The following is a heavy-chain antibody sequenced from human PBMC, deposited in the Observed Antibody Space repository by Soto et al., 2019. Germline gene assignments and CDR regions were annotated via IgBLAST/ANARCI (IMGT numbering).Heavy chain of an antibody. CDR1: GFTFSSYA. CDR3: ARGGNYYGSGSYYLYYYGMDV. CDR2: ISGSGGNT. D-gene: IGHD3-10*01. V-gene: IGHV3-23*01. Sequence: PGGSLRLSCAASGFTFSSYAMSWVRQAPGKGLEWVSSISGSGGNTFYADSVKGRFTISRDNSKNTLYLQMNSLRAEDTAVYYCARGGNYYGSGSYYLYYYGMDVWGQGTTVTVSS. J-gene: IGHJ6*02.